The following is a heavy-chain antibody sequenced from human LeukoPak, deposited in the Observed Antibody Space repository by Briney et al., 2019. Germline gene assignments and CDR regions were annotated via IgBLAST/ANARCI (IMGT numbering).Heavy chain of an antibody. Sequence: GGSLRLSCAASGFTFSNAWMSWVRQAPGKGLEWVGRIKSKTDGGTTDYAAPVKGRFTISRDDSKNTLYLQMNSLKTEDTAVYYCTAEGGDYVSYFDNWGQGTLVTVSS. D-gene: IGHD4-17*01. CDR3: TAEGGDYVSYFDN. J-gene: IGHJ4*02. CDR1: GFTFSNAW. V-gene: IGHV3-15*01. CDR2: IKSKTDGGTT.